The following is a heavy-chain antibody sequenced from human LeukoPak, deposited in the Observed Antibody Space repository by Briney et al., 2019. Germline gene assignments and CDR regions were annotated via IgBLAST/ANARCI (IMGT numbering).Heavy chain of an antibody. CDR1: GDSISSRTSDF. D-gene: IGHD3-22*01. CDR2: ITYSGST. J-gene: IGHJ5*02. Sequence: SETLSLTCTVSGDSISSRTSDFWGWIRQPPGKGLEWIGSITYSGSTYYNLSLKSRVTISVDTSKNQFSLKLISVTAADTAVYYCARDLDYYDSTWFDPWGQGTLVTVSS. CDR3: ARDLDYYDSTWFDP. V-gene: IGHV4-39*07.